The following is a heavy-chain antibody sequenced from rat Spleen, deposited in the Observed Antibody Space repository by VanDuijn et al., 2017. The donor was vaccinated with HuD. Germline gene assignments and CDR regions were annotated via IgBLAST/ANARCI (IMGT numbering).Heavy chain of an antibody. CDR1: GFTFSTAW. D-gene: IGHD1-11*01. V-gene: IGHV6-6*01. J-gene: IGHJ3*01. CDR2: IKAKSNNYAT. CDR3: AWEGGFAY. Sequence: EVQLVESGGGLVQPGRSLKLSCATSGFTFSTAWMYWYRQFPEKRLEWVARIKAKSNNYATDYTESVKGRFTISRDDSKSSLYLQMNNLKEEDTAIDYCAWEGGFAYWGQGTLVTVSS.